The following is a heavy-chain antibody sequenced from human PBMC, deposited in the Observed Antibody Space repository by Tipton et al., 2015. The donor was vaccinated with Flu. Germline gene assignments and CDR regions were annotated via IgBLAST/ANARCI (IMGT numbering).Heavy chain of an antibody. D-gene: IGHD3-16*01. CDR1: GFSVSTYY. CDR2: TYSGGAT. CDR3: ARDYGGNWFDS. J-gene: IGHJ5*01. Sequence: SLRLSCAASGFSVSTYYMNWVRQAPGKGLEWVSITYSGGATYYADSVQGRFTVSTDTSKNTLYLQMNSLRGEDSAVYYCARDYGGNWFDSWGQGTLVTVPS. V-gene: IGHV3-53*01.